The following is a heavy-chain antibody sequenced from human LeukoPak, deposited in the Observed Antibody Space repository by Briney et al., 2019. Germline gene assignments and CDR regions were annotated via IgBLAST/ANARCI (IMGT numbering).Heavy chain of an antibody. V-gene: IGHV3-48*04. Sequence: GGSLRLSCAASGFSFSTYSMNWVRQAPGKGLEWVSYISSSGSTIYYADSVKGRFTISRDNAKNSLYLQMNSLRAEDTAVYYCARLDSSSWYVDYWGQGTLVTVSS. J-gene: IGHJ4*02. CDR1: GFSFSTYS. CDR2: ISSSGSTI. CDR3: ARLDSSSWYVDY. D-gene: IGHD6-13*01.